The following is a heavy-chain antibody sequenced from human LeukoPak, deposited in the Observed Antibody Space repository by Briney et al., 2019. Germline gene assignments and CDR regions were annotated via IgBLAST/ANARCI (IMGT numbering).Heavy chain of an antibody. CDR1: GYTFTSYG. J-gene: IGHJ6*03. CDR3: ASSSMWKTTVKTYYYMDV. CDR2: ISAYHGNT. D-gene: IGHD4-17*01. Sequence: ASVKVSCKASGYTFTSYGISWVRQAPGQGLEWMGWISAYHGNTNYAQKLQGRVTLTTDTTTSTAYRELRSLRSADTDVYYCASSSMWKTTVKTYYYMDVWGKGTTVTISS. V-gene: IGHV1-18*01.